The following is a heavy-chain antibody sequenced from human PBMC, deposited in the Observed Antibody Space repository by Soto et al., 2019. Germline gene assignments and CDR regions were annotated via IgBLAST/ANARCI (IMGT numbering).Heavy chain of an antibody. D-gene: IGHD3-22*01. Sequence: SETLSLTCTVSGGSISSFYWGWIRQPPGLGLEWIAYMFYSVSTKNNPSLKSRVTISVDTSKKQFSLKLTSVTAADTAVYYCARGYYDSSGTGVAFDIRGLGTMVPV. CDR1: GGSISSFY. V-gene: IGHV4-59*01. CDR3: ARGYYDSSGTGVAFDI. CDR2: MFYSVST. J-gene: IGHJ3*02.